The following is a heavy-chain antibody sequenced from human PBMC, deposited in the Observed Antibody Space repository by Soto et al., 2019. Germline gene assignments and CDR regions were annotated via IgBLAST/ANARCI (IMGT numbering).Heavy chain of an antibody. D-gene: IGHD6-19*01. CDR1: GGSISSSSYY. CDR2: IYYSGST. V-gene: IGHV4-39*01. Sequence: PSETLSLTCTVSGGSISSSSYYWGWIRQPPGKGLEWIGSIYYSGSTYYNPSLKSRVTISVDTSKNQFSLKLSSVTAADTAVYYCARRSSGTFDYWGQGTLVTVSS. J-gene: IGHJ4*02. CDR3: ARRSSGTFDY.